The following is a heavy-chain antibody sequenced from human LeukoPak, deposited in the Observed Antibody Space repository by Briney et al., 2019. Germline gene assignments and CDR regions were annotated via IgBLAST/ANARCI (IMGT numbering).Heavy chain of an antibody. Sequence: GGSLRLSCATSGCTFSTYGIHWVRQAPGKGLEWVVFTQHDATHQYYADSVRGRFTISRDQSKNTVYLQMSSLRGEDTAVYYCAKDGPGHDYVRGFDYWGLGTQVIVSS. V-gene: IGHV3-30*02. CDR3: AKDGPGHDYVRGFDY. CDR2: TQHDATHQ. J-gene: IGHJ4*02. D-gene: IGHD3-16*01. CDR1: GCTFSTYG.